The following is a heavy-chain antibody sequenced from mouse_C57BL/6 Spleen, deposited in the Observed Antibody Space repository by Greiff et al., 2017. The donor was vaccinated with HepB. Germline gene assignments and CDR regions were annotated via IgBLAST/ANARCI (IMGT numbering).Heavy chain of an antibody. CDR1: GFTFSSYT. J-gene: IGHJ4*01. D-gene: IGHD2-2*01. V-gene: IGHV5-9*04. CDR3: ARLWLRRGDY. Sequence: EVKLVESGGGLVKPGGSLKLSCAASGFTFSSYTMPWVRQTPEKRLEWVATISGGGGNTYYPDSVKGRFTISGDNAKNTLYLQMSRLRSEDTAVYYCARLWLRRGDYWGQGTSVTVSS. CDR2: ISGGGGNT.